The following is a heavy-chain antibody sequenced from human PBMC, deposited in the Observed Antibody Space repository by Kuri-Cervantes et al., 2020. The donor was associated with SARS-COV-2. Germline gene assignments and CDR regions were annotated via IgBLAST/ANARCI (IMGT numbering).Heavy chain of an antibody. J-gene: IGHJ5*01. CDR2: IYYGGST. Sequence: GSLRLSWTVSGGSISSHYWSWIRQPPGKGLEWIGYIYYGGSTNYNPSLKNRVTRSIDTSKKKFSLKLSTVTAADTTVDYCARVISITIFGVAIRGHGWFDPWGQGTLVTVSS. V-gene: IGHV4-59*11. D-gene: IGHD3-3*01. CDR3: ARVISITIFGVAIRGHGWFDP. CDR1: GGSISSHY.